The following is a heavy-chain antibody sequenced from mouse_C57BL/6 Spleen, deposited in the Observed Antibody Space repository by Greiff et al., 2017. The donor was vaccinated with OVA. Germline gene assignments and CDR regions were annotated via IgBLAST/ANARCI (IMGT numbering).Heavy chain of an antibody. D-gene: IGHD2-12*01. CDR3: TRGYYSLYYFDY. V-gene: IGHV1-15*01. CDR2: IDPETGGT. CDR1: GYTFTDYE. Sequence: VKLQQSGAELVRPGASVTLSCKASGYTFTDYEMHWVKQTPVHGLEWIGAIDPETGGTAYNQKFKGKAILTADKSSSTAYMELRSLTSEDSAVYYCTRGYYSLYYFDYWGQGTTLTVSS. J-gene: IGHJ2*01.